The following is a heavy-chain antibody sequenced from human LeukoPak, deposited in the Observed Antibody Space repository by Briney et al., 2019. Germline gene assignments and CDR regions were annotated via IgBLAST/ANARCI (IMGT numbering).Heavy chain of an antibody. CDR3: ARLGSTLYYYYMDV. Sequence: PGGSLRISCAACGFTVSSNYLSWGGQAPGEELEGGSVIYSGGSTYYADSVKGRFTISRDNSKNTLYLQMNSLRAEDTAVYYCARLGSTLYYYYMDVWGKGTTVTVSS. J-gene: IGHJ6*03. D-gene: IGHD1-26*01. CDR2: IYSGGST. V-gene: IGHV3-66*02. CDR1: GFTVSSNY.